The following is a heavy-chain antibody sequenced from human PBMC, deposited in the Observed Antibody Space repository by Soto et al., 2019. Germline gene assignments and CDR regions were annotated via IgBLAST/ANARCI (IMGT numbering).Heavy chain of an antibody. CDR2: ISSSSSYI. V-gene: IGHV3-21*01. CDR3: ARVERGYSYGPFDY. CDR1: GFTFSSYS. J-gene: IGHJ4*02. Sequence: GGSLRLSCAASGFTFSSYSMNWVRQAPGKGLEWVSSISSSSSYIYYADSVKGRFTISRDNAKNSLYLQMNSLRSEDTAVYYCARVERGYSYGPFDYWGQGTLVTVSS. D-gene: IGHD5-18*01.